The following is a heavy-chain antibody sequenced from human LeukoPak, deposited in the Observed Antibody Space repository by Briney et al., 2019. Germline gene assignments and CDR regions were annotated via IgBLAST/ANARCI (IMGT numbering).Heavy chain of an antibody. Sequence: ASVKVSCKASGYTFTSYDINWVRQATGQGLEWMGWMNPNSGNTGYAQKFQGRVTMTRNTSISTAYMELSSLRSEDTAVYYCARDLVVVTDPFDPWGQGTLVTVSS. CDR3: ARDLVVVTDPFDP. V-gene: IGHV1-8*01. CDR1: GYTFTSYD. J-gene: IGHJ5*02. CDR2: MNPNSGNT. D-gene: IGHD3-22*01.